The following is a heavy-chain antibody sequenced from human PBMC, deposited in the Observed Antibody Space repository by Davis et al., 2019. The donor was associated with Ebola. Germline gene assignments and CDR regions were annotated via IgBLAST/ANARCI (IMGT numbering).Heavy chain of an antibody. CDR2: ISYDGSNK. J-gene: IGHJ4*02. CDR3: AGGCGGDCYSYFDY. Sequence: PGGSLRLSCAASGFTFSSYGMHWVRQAPGKGLEWVAVISYDGSNKYYADSVKGRFTISRDNSKNTLYLQMNSLRAEDTAVYYCAGGCGGDCYSYFDYWGQGTLVTVSS. CDR1: GFTFSSYG. D-gene: IGHD2-21*01. V-gene: IGHV3-30*03.